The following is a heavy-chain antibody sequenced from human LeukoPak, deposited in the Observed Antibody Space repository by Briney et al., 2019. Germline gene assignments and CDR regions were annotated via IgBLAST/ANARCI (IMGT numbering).Heavy chain of an antibody. CDR3: ARETVTTVLDY. CDR2: IYYSGST. Sequence: PSETLSLTCTVSGGSISSYYWSWIRRPPGKGLEWIGYIYYSGSTNYNPSLKSRVTISVDTSKNQFSLKLSSVTAADTAVYYRARETVTTVLDYWGQGTLVTVSS. V-gene: IGHV4-59*12. J-gene: IGHJ4*02. D-gene: IGHD4-17*01. CDR1: GGSISSYY.